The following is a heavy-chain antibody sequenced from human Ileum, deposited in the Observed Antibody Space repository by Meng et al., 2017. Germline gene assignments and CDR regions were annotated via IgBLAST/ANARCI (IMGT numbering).Heavy chain of an antibody. CDR2: IHHSGST. D-gene: IGHD2-21*01. V-gene: IGHV4-4*02. J-gene: IGHJ4*02. CDR3: ARNGDYSADH. CDR1: GGSISFGYW. Sequence: VPLQGAGPGRVKPSGTLSLTCAVSGGSISFGYWWSWVRQPPGQGLEWIGEIHHSGSTNYNPSLKSRVTLSVDNSNNQFSLSLTSVTAADTAVYYCARNGDYSADHWGQGILVTVSS.